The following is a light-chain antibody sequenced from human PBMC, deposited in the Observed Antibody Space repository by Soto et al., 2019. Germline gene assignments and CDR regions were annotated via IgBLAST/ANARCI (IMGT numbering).Light chain of an antibody. Sequence: DIQMTQSPSSVSASVGDRVTITCRASQGISSWLAWFQQKPGEAPRLLIYAASSLHSGVASRFSVSGSGTVFTLTISSLQPEDFATYYCQQGNSFPLTFGGGTKVEIK. V-gene: IGKV1-12*01. CDR3: QQGNSFPLT. CDR2: AAS. CDR1: QGISSW. J-gene: IGKJ4*01.